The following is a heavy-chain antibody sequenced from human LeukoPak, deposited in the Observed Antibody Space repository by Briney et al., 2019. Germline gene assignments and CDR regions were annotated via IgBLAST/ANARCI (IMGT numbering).Heavy chain of an antibody. CDR2: ISGSGGST. CDR1: GFTFSSYA. Sequence: GGSLRLSCAASGFTFSSYAMSWVRQAPGKGLEWVSAISGSGGSTYYADSVKGRFTISRDNSKNTLYLQMNSLRAEDTAVYYCAKEAAVLRFLEWLATEDHYYGMDVWGQGTTVTVSS. V-gene: IGHV3-23*01. CDR3: AKEAAVLRFLEWLATEDHYYGMDV. J-gene: IGHJ6*02. D-gene: IGHD3-3*01.